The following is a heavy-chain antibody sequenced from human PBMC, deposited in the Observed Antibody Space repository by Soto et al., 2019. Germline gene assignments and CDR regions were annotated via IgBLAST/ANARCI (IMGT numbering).Heavy chain of an antibody. CDR1: GFTFDDYA. CDR3: AKDRGSGSYAANYQYYGMDV. Sequence: EEQLVESGGGLVQPGRSLRLSCAASGFTFDDYAMHWVRQAPGKGLEWVSGINWNSGRIGYADSVKGRFTISRDNAKPSLYLQMNSLRAEDTALYYCAKDRGSGSYAANYQYYGMDVWGQGTTVTVSS. D-gene: IGHD3-10*01. J-gene: IGHJ6*02. V-gene: IGHV3-9*01. CDR2: INWNSGRI.